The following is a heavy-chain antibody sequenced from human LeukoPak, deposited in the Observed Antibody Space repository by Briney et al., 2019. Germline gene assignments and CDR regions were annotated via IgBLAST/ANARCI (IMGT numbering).Heavy chain of an antibody. V-gene: IGHV3-21*01. Sequence: GGSLRLSCAASGFTFSSYAMSWVRQAPGKGLEWVSSISSSSSYIYYADSVKGRFTISRDNAKNSLYLQMNSLRAEDTAVYYRASILGYCSSTSCYSVGGFDYWGQGTLVTVSS. CDR2: ISSSSSYI. CDR1: GFTFSSYA. D-gene: IGHD2-2*01. CDR3: ASILGYCSSTSCYSVGGFDY. J-gene: IGHJ4*02.